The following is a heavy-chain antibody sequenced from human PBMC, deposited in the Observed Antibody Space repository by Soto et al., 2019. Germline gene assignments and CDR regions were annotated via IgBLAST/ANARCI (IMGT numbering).Heavy chain of an antibody. CDR3: VGLGGSTVTNTYYYYGMDV. Sequence: ASVKVSCKASGGTFSSYAISWVRQAPGQGLEWMGGIIPIFGTANYAQKFQGRVTITADESTSTAYMELSSLRSEDTAVHYCVGLGGSTVTNTYYYYGMDVWGQGTTVTVSS. V-gene: IGHV1-69*13. CDR2: IIPIFGTA. D-gene: IGHD4-17*01. CDR1: GGTFSSYA. J-gene: IGHJ6*02.